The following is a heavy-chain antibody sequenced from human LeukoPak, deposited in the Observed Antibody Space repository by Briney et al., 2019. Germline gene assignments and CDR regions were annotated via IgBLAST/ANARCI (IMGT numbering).Heavy chain of an antibody. CDR1: GFTFSSYA. J-gene: IGHJ6*03. V-gene: IGHV3-30*04. Sequence: GGSLRLSCAASGFTFSSYAMHWVRPAPGKGLEWVAVISYDGSNKYYADSVKGRFTISRDNSKNTLYLQMNSLRAEDTAVYYCARDYSWGGIAAAWRYYYYYMDVWGKGTTVTVSS. CDR2: ISYDGSNK. D-gene: IGHD6-13*01. CDR3: ARDYSWGGIAAAWRYYYYYMDV.